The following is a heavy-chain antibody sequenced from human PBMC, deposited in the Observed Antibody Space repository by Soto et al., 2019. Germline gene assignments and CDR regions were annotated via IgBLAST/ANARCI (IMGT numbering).Heavy chain of an antibody. CDR2: MNPNSGNT. Sequence: GASVKVSCKASGYTFTSYDINWVRQATGQGLEWMGWMNPNSGNTGYAQKFQGRVTMTRNTSISTAYMELSSLRSEDTAVYYCARGLYDFWSGYYAQDVWGKGTTVTVSS. V-gene: IGHV1-8*01. D-gene: IGHD3-3*01. J-gene: IGHJ6*03. CDR1: GYTFTSYD. CDR3: ARGLYDFWSGYYAQDV.